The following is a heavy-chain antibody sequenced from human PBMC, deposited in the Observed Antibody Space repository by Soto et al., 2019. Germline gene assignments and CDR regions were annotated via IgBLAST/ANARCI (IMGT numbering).Heavy chain of an antibody. Sequence: QVQLQESGPGLVKPSETLSLACTVSGGSISSYYWSWIRQPPGKGLEWIGYIYYSGSTNYNPSLKSRVTLSVDTSKNQFSLKLSSVTAADTAVYYCARVADHYGSGTTGGLDYWGQRTLVTVSS. J-gene: IGHJ4*02. CDR2: IYYSGST. V-gene: IGHV4-59*01. CDR3: ARVADHYGSGTTGGLDY. CDR1: GGSISSYY. D-gene: IGHD3-10*01.